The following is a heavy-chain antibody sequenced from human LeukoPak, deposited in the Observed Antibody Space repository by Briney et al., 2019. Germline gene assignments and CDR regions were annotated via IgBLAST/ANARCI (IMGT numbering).Heavy chain of an antibody. CDR3: AIVPAAISAWFDP. V-gene: IGHV5-51*01. Sequence: GESLKISCKGSGYSFTSYWIGWVRQMPGKGLEWMGIIYPGDSDTRYSPSFQGQVTISADKSISTAYLQWSSLKASDTAMYYCAIVPAAISAWFDPWGQGTLVTVSS. J-gene: IGHJ5*02. CDR1: GYSFTSYW. CDR2: IYPGDSDT. D-gene: IGHD2-2*01.